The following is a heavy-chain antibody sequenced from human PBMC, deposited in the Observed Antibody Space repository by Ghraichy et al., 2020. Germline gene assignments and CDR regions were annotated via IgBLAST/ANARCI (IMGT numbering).Heavy chain of an antibody. CDR2: ISANGGST. CDR3: AKAWGYCSGGTCPSYNWFDP. V-gene: IGHV3-23*01. CDR1: GFTFSSYV. D-gene: IGHD2-15*01. Sequence: GESLNISCAASGFTFSSYVMSWVRQAPGKGLEWVSSISANGGSTYYADSVKGRFIISRDNSKDTLYLLMNSVRAEDAATYYCAKAWGYCSGGTCPSYNWFDPWGQGTLVTVSS. J-gene: IGHJ5*02.